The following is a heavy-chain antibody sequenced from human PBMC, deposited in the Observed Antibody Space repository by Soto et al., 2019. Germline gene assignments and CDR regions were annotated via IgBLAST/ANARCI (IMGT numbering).Heavy chain of an antibody. D-gene: IGHD2-2*01. J-gene: IGHJ5*02. Sequence: PSETLSLTCAVSGGSISSNNWWNWVRQPPGKGLEWIGEIHHSGSTHYNPSLKSRVTISVDKSKNQFSLKLNSVTAADTAVYYCARARQYCSSSSCYLDPWGQGTLVTFSS. CDR2: IHHSGST. CDR3: ARARQYCSSSSCYLDP. V-gene: IGHV4-4*02. CDR1: GGSISSNNW.